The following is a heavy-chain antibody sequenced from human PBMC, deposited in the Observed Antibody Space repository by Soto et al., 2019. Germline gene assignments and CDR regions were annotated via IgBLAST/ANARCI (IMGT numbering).Heavy chain of an antibody. D-gene: IGHD5-12*01. CDR2: IYYSGTT. Sequence: QVQLQESGPGLVKPSETLSLTCTVSGGSISSYYWSWIRQPPGKGLEWIGYIYYSGTTNYNPSLQSRVTISVDTSKNQFSLKLSSVTAADTAVYYCARDVGDGYNYRDFDYWGQGTLVTVSS. CDR1: GGSISSYY. J-gene: IGHJ4*02. V-gene: IGHV4-59*01. CDR3: ARDVGDGYNYRDFDY.